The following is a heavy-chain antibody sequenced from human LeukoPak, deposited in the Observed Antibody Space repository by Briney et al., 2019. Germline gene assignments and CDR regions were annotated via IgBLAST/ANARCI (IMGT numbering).Heavy chain of an antibody. CDR2: INSDGSSI. Sequence: GGSLRLSCAASGFTFSSYWMYWVRQAPGKGLVWVSRINSDGSSISYADSVKGRFTISRDNAKNTLYLQMNSLRAEDTAVYYCARGDLDGPPLKYWGQGTLVTVSS. D-gene: IGHD2-21*02. CDR1: GFTFSSYW. CDR3: ARGDLDGPPLKY. J-gene: IGHJ4*02. V-gene: IGHV3-74*01.